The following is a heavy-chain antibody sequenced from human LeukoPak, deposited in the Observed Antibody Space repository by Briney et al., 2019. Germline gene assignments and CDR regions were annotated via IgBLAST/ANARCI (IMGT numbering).Heavy chain of an antibody. V-gene: IGHV1-18*01. D-gene: IGHD2-2*02. CDR3: ARAVVVVPAAIRVDYYYMDV. J-gene: IGHJ6*03. CDR2: ISAYNGNT. Sequence: ASVKVSCTASGYTFTSYGISWVRQAPGQGLEWMGWISAYNGNTNYAQKLQGRVTMTTDTSTSTAYMELRSLRSDDTAVYYCARAVVVVPAAIRVDYYYMDVWGKGTTVTVSS. CDR1: GYTFTSYG.